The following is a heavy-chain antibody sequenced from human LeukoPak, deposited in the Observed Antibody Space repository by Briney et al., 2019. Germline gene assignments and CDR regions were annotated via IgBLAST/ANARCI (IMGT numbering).Heavy chain of an antibody. CDR3: ARLSRGGDCSP. J-gene: IGHJ5*02. CDR1: GGSISSSSYY. D-gene: IGHD2-21*01. V-gene: IGHV4-39*01. Sequence: PSETLSLTCTVSGGSISSSSYYWGWIRQPPGKGLEWIGSIYYSGSTYYNPSLKSRVTISVDTSKNQFSLKLSSVTAADTAVYYCARLSRGGDCSPWGQGTLVTVSS. CDR2: IYYSGST.